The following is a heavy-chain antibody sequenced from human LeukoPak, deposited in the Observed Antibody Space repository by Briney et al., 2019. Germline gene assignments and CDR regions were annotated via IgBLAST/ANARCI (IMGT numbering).Heavy chain of an antibody. CDR2: IKNKTNGGTT. Sequence: GGSLRLSCAASGFIFSSAWMTWVRQAPGKGLEWVGHIKNKTNGGTTDYAAPVKGRFIISRDDSKNTLYLQMNSLRTEDTAVYYCARGFCSSTSCYQGPFDFWGQGTLVTVSS. J-gene: IGHJ4*02. CDR1: GFIFSSAW. V-gene: IGHV3-15*01. CDR3: ARGFCSSTSCYQGPFDF. D-gene: IGHD2-2*01.